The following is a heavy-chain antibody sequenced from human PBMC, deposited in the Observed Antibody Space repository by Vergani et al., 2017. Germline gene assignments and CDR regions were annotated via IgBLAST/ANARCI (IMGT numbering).Heavy chain of an antibody. D-gene: IGHD2-21*01. V-gene: IGHV4-59*01. J-gene: IGHJ4*02. CDR2: IYDSGDT. CDR1: GDSMNTYY. CDR3: ARGALWWLRQIDS. Sequence: QVQLQESGPGLVKPSETLSLTCSVSGDSMNTYYWTWIRQPPGKGLEWIGYIYDSGDTKYNPSLKGRVTMSLDTSKNKFSLNLYSVTAADTAVYYCARGALWWLRQIDSWGQGTLVTVSS.